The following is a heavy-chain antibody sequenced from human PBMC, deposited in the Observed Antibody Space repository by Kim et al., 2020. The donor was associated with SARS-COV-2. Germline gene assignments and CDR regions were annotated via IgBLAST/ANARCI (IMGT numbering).Heavy chain of an antibody. CDR3: ARYGSGTYPRFDF. V-gene: IGHV4-59*10. J-gene: IGHJ4*02. Sequence: NPTLKVRVTMSIDAAKSQFSLSLSSVTAADTASYYCARYGSGTYPRFDFWGQGVRVTVSS. D-gene: IGHD3-10*01.